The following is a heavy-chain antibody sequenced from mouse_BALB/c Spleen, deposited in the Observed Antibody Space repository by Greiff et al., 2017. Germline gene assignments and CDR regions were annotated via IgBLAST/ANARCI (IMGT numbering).Heavy chain of an antibody. V-gene: IGHV5-6-5*01. D-gene: IGHD2-4*01. Sequence: DVLLVESGGGLVKPGGSLKLSCAASGFTFSSYAMSWVRQTPEKRREWGASFSRGSSTYYPDSVKGRFTISRDNVRNILYLQRSSLRSEYTAMYYCAREGDYDGAWFAYLGEGTLVTVSA. CDR3: AREGDYDGAWFAY. J-gene: IGHJ3*01. CDR2: FSRGSST. CDR1: GFTFSSYA.